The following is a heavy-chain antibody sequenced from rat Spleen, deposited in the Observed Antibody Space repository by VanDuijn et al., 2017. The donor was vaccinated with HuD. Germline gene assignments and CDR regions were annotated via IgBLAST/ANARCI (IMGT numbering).Heavy chain of an antibody. V-gene: IGHV2-43*01. Sequence: QVQLKESGPSLVQSSQTLSLTCTVSGFSLSSYHVTWVRQPPGKRLEWMGGIWTDGSTAYNSLLKSRLSISRDTSKSQVFLKMNSLQTEDTATYYCVRSETGRGLDSWGQGVMVAVSS. CDR3: VRSETGRGLDS. CDR1: GFSLSSYH. D-gene: IGHD5-1*01. J-gene: IGHJ2*01. CDR2: IWTDGST.